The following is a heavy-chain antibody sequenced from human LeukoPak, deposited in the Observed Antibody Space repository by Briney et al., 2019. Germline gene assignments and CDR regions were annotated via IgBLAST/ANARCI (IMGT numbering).Heavy chain of an antibody. CDR1: GGTFSSYA. V-gene: IGHV1-69*05. J-gene: IGHJ6*03. D-gene: IGHD6-6*01. CDR3: ARGFFEAARQLGLWGGYYYMDV. CDR2: IIPIFGTA. Sequence: SVKVPCKASGGTFSSYAISWVRQAPGQGLEWMGGIIPIFGTANYAQKFQGRVTITTDESTSTAYMELSSLRSEDTAVYYCARGFFEAARQLGLWGGYYYMDVWGKGTTVTVSS.